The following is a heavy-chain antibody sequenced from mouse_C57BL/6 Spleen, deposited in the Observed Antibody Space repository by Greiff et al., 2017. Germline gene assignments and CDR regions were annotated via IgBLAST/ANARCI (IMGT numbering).Heavy chain of an antibody. CDR2: IDPSDSYT. Sequence: QVQLQQPGAELVKPGASVKLSCKASGYTFTSYWMQWVKQRPGLGLEWIGEIDPSDSYTNYNQKFKGKATLTVDTSSSTAYMQRSSLTSEDSAVYYCARCWDWYFDVWGTGTTVTVSS. D-gene: IGHD4-1*01. V-gene: IGHV1-50*01. CDR3: ARCWDWYFDV. J-gene: IGHJ1*03. CDR1: GYTFTSYW.